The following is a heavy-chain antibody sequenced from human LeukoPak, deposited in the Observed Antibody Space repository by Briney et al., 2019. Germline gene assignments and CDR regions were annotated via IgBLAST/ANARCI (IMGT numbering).Heavy chain of an antibody. CDR2: VSYSGST. J-gene: IGHJ4*02. V-gene: IGHV4-59*01. CDR3: ARGLMMAVAGRGEFHY. Sequence: PSETLSLTCTVSGGSISGYYWTWIRQPPGKGLEYIGFVSYSGSTNYNPSLKSRVTISVDTSKNQFSLKLSSVTAADTAVYYCARGLMMAVAGRGEFHYWGQGTLVTVSS. D-gene: IGHD6-13*01. CDR1: GGSISGYY.